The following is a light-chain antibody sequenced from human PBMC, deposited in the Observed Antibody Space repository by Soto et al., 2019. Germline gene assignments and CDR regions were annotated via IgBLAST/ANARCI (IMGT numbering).Light chain of an antibody. J-gene: IGLJ1*01. Sequence: QSALTQPASVSGSPGQSIAISCTGTSSDVGSHNHVSWYQQYPGKAPKLMIYEVSNRPSGVSARFSGSKFGSTASLTISGLQAEDDADYYCNSLSAAGSSYVFGPGTKLTVL. CDR1: SSDVGSHNH. V-gene: IGLV2-14*01. CDR2: EVS. CDR3: NSLSAAGSSYV.